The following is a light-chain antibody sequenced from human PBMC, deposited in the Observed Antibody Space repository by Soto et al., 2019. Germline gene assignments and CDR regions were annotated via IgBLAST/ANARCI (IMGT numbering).Light chain of an antibody. J-gene: IGKJ5*01. CDR2: DAS. CDR1: QSISSW. V-gene: IGKV1-5*01. CDR3: QQADSLPLVT. Sequence: DIQMTQSPSTLSASVGDRVTITCRASQSISSWLAWYQQKPGKAPKLLIYDASSLESGVPSRFSGSGSGTEFTLTISSLQPEDFATYYCQQADSLPLVTFGQGTRLEI.